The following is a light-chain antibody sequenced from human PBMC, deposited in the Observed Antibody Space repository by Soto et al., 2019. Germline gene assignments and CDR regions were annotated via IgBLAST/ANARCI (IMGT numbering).Light chain of an antibody. J-gene: IGLJ1*01. Sequence: QSALTQPRSVSGSPGQSVTISCTGTCSDVGGYNYVSWYQQHPGKAPKLMIYDVSKRPSGVPDRFSGSKSGNTASLTISGLQAEDEADYYCCSYAGSSSYVFGTGTKLTVL. V-gene: IGLV2-11*01. CDR2: DVS. CDR1: CSDVGGYNY. CDR3: CSYAGSSSYV.